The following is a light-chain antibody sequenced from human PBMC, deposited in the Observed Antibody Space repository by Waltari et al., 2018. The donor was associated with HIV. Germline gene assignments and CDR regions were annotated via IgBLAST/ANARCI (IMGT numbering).Light chain of an antibody. CDR3: QQYNSYWT. V-gene: IGKV1-5*03. CDR2: TAS. J-gene: IGKJ1*01. CDR1: QSTSSW. Sequence: DIQMTQSPSTLAESVGNRRTIPSPASQSTSSWLAWYQHQPAKAPKLLFATASSLASGVPSRVSRSGSGTEFSLTTSSLQPDDFATYYCQQYNSYWTFGPGTKVEIK.